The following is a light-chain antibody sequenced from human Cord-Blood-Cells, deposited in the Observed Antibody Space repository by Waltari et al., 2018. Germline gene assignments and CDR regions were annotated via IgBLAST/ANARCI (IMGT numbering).Light chain of an antibody. CDR2: DVS. CDR3: CSYAGSYTLV. J-gene: IGLJ2*01. Sequence: QSALTQPRSVSGSPGQSVTISCTGPSSDVGGYNYVSWYQQHPGKAPKLMIYDVSKRPSGVPDRFSGSKSGNPASLTISGLQAEDEADYYCCSYAGSYTLVFGGGTKLTVL. CDR1: SSDVGGYNY. V-gene: IGLV2-11*01.